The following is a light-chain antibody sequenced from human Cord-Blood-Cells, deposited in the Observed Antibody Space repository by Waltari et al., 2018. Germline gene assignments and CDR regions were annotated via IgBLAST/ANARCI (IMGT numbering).Light chain of an antibody. CDR2: EGS. V-gene: IGLV2-23*01. J-gene: IGLJ1*01. CDR1: SSDVGSYNL. CDR3: CSYAGSSTYV. Sequence: QSALTQPASVSGSPGQSITISCTGTSSDVGSYNLVSWYQQHPGKAPKLMIYEGSKRPSGVSKRFSGSKSGNTASLTSSWLQAEDEADYYCCSYAGSSTYVFGTGTKVTVL.